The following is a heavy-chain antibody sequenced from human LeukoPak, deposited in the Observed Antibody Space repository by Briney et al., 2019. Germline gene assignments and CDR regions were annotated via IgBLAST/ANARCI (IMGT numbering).Heavy chain of an antibody. CDR1: GFTFSSYA. CDR3: ARESSGYYYWDYFDY. D-gene: IGHD3-22*01. Sequence: GGSLRLSCAASGFTFSSYAMHWVCQAPGKGLEYVSAISSNGGSTYYANSVKGRFTISRDNSKNTLYLQMGSLRAEDMAVYYCARESSGYYYWDYFDYWGQGTLATVSS. J-gene: IGHJ4*02. CDR2: ISSNGGST. V-gene: IGHV3-64*01.